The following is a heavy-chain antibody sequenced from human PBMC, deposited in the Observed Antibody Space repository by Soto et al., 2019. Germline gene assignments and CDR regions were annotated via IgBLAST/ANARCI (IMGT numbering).Heavy chain of an antibody. J-gene: IGHJ4*02. CDR3: STDWATGRV. CDR1: GFTFSNAW. D-gene: IGHD3-10*01. Sequence: EVQLVESGGGLVKPGGSLRLSCAASGFTFSNAWMNWARQATGKGLEWVGRIRSETHGGTTDYAATVKGRFTISRDDSKNTLYRHMNSLQTEDTAVYYCSTDWATGRVWGQGTLVTVST. CDR2: IRSETHGGTT. V-gene: IGHV3-15*01.